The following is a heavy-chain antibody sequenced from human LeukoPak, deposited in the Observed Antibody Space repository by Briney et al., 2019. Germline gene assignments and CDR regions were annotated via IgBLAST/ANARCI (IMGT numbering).Heavy chain of an antibody. CDR3: ARGPVEAVFGVSTED. CDR2: MNPNSGNT. J-gene: IGHJ6*02. CDR1: GYTFTSYD. V-gene: IGHV1-8*01. Sequence: GASVKVSCKASGYTFTSYDINWVRQATGQGLEWMGWMNPNSGNTGYAQKFQGRVSMTRDTSKSTAYMELSSLRSEDTAVYYCARGPVEAVFGVSTEDWGQGTTVTVSS. D-gene: IGHD3-10*02.